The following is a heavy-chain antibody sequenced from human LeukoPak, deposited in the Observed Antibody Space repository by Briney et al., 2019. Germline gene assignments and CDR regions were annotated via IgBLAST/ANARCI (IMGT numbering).Heavy chain of an antibody. Sequence: PSETLSLTCAVYGGSFSGYYWSWIRQPPGKGLEWIGEINHSESTNYNPSLKSRVTMSVDTSKEHFSLKLTSVTAADTAVYYCATLRYFGPFDYWGQGTLVTVSS. CDR1: GGSFSGYY. CDR3: ATLRYFGPFDY. CDR2: INHSEST. J-gene: IGHJ4*02. V-gene: IGHV4-34*01. D-gene: IGHD3-9*01.